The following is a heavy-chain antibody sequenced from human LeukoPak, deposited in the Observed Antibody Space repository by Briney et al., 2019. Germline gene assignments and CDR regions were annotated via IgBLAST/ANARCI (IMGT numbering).Heavy chain of an antibody. J-gene: IGHJ4*02. V-gene: IGHV3-33*01. CDR2: IWYDGSNK. Sequence: PGGSLRLSCAASGFTFSSYSMHWVRQAPGKGLEWVAVIWYDGSNKYYADSVKGRFTISRDNSKNTLYLQMNSLRAEDTAVYYCARVGPYYDYVWGSLEYWGQGTLVTVSS. CDR1: GFTFSSYS. CDR3: ARVGPYYDYVWGSLEY. D-gene: IGHD3-16*01.